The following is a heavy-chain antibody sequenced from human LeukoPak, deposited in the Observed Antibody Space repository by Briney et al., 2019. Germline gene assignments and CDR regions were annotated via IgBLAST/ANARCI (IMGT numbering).Heavy chain of an antibody. CDR3: ARDLAAAGWGDFDY. CDR1: GFTFSNYW. CDR2: IKQDGSEK. J-gene: IGHJ4*02. Sequence: GGSLRLSCAASGFTFSNYWMSWVRQAPGKGLEWVANIKQDGSEKYDVESVKGRFTISRDNAKNSLYLQMNSLRAEDTAVYYCARDLAAAGWGDFDYWGQGTLVTVSS. V-gene: IGHV3-7*01. D-gene: IGHD6-13*01.